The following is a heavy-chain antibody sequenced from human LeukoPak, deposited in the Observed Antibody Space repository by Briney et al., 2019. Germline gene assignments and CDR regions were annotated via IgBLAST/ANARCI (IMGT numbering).Heavy chain of an antibody. D-gene: IGHD3-9*01. CDR1: GGSISGSGYY. CDR3: ARHTYIRYYDILTGLPN. Sequence: SPSETLSLTCTVSGGSISGSGYYLGWIRQPPGKGLEWIGNIYYSGSTYYNPSLKSRVTISVDTSKNQFSLKLSSVTAADTAVYYCARHTYIRYYDILTGLPNWGQGTLVTVSS. CDR2: IYYSGST. J-gene: IGHJ4*02. V-gene: IGHV4-39*01.